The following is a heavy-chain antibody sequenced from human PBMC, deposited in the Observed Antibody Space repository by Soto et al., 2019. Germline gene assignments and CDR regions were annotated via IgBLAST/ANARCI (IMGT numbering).Heavy chain of an antibody. CDR1: GGSISSYF. CDR2: IFYSGTT. D-gene: IGHD1-26*01. Sequence: PSETLSLTCTVSGGSISSYFWSWIRQSPGEGLEWIGYIFYSGTTNYSPSLKSRVTMSLGTAKNQFSLNLTSVTAADTAVYYCSRGRGGTYDAFDSGGQGKMVTVSS. V-gene: IGHV4-59*01. CDR3: SRGRGGTYDAFDS. J-gene: IGHJ3*02.